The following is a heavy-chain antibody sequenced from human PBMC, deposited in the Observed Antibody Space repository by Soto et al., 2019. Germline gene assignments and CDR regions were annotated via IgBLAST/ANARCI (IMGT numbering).Heavy chain of an antibody. CDR1: GYTFTSYG. Sequence: GASVKVSCKASGYTFTSYGISWVRQAPGQGLEWMGWISAYNGNTNYAQKLQGRVTMTTDTSTSTAYMELRSLRSDDTAVYYCARDHEIAVARGGRFGWVYWGQGTLVTVSS. D-gene: IGHD6-19*01. J-gene: IGHJ4*02. CDR3: ARDHEIAVARGGRFGWVY. CDR2: ISAYNGNT. V-gene: IGHV1-18*04.